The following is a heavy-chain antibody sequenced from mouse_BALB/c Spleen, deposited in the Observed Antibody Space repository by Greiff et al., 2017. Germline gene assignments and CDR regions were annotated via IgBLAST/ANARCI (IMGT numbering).Heavy chain of an antibody. CDR2: ISNLAYSI. Sequence: DVKLVESGGGLVQPGGSRKLSCAASGFTFSDYGMAWVRQAPGKGPEWVAFISNLAYSIYYADTVTGRFTISRENAKNTLYLEMSSLRSEDTAMYYCASVDRYLDYWGQGTTLTVSS. CDR1: GFTFSDYG. J-gene: IGHJ2*01. CDR3: ASVDRYLDY. V-gene: IGHV5-15*02. D-gene: IGHD2-14*01.